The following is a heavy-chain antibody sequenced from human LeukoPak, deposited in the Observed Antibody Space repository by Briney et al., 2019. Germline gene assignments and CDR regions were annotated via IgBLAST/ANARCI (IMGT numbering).Heavy chain of an antibody. V-gene: IGHV1-2*02. Sequence: ASVKVSCKASGGTFSSYAISWVRQAPGQGLEWMGWINPNSGGTNYAQKFQGRVTMTRDTSISTAYMELSRLRSDDTAVYYCARDRDSSSWQNWFDPWGQGTLVTVSS. D-gene: IGHD6-13*01. CDR3: ARDRDSSSWQNWFDP. J-gene: IGHJ5*02. CDR2: INPNSGGT. CDR1: GGTFSSYA.